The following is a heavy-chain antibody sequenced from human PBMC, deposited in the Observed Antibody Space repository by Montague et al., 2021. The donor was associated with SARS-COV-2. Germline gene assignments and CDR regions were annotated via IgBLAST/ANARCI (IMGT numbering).Heavy chain of an antibody. CDR2: IDPSDSNA. J-gene: IGHJ4*02. CDR3: ATPDY. Sequence: QSGAEVKKPGESLRISCKGSGYSFTTYWINWVRQMPGRGLEWMGKIDPSDSNAYYSPSFQGHVTISVDKSISTAYLQWSSLKASDTAMFYCATPDYWGQGTLVTVSS. CDR1: GYSFTTYW. V-gene: IGHV5-10-1*01.